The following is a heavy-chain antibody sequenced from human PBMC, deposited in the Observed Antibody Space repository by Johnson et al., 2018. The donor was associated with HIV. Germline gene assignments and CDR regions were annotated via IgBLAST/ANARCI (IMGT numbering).Heavy chain of an antibody. CDR2: ISYDGSNK. D-gene: IGHD6-6*01. Sequence: QMQLVESGGGVVQPGRSLKLSCAASEFTFSNYAMHWVRQAPGKGLEWVAVISYDGSNKYYADSVKGRFTISRDNSKNTLYLQMNSLRAEDTAVYYCARDQSSRQAFDIWGQGTMVTVSS. CDR1: EFTFSNYA. V-gene: IGHV3-30*04. J-gene: IGHJ3*02. CDR3: ARDQSSRQAFDI.